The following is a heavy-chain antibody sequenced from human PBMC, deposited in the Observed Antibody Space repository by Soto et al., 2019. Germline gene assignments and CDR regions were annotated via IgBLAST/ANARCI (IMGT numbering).Heavy chain of an antibody. CDR3: AKDPRQVIAFLAY. Sequence: PGGCLRLSCAASELTFSNYAMGWVRQAPGKGLEWVSSISDNGGTTYYADSVKGRFTISRDNSKNTLYLQMNSLRAEDTAVYYCAKDPRQVIAFLAYWGKGSQVTVSP. V-gene: IGHV3-23*01. CDR2: ISDNGGTT. CDR1: ELTFSNYA. D-gene: IGHD3-16*02. J-gene: IGHJ4*02.